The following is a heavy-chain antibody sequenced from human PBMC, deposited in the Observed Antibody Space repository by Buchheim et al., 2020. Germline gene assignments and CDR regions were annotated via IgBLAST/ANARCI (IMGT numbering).Heavy chain of an antibody. CDR2: ISYDGSNK. CDR3: ARDGSQEVRGVGCYGMDV. D-gene: IGHD3-10*01. J-gene: IGHJ6*02. CDR1: GFTFSSYA. V-gene: IGHV3-30-3*01. Sequence: QVQLVESGGGVVQPGRSLRLSCAASGFTFSSYAMHWVRQAPGKGLEWVAVISYDGSNKYYADSVKGRFTISSDNSKNTLYLQMNSLRAEDTAVYYCARDGSQEVRGVGCYGMDVWGQGTT.